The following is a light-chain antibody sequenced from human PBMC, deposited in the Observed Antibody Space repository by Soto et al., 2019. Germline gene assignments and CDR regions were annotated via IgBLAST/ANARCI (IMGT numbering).Light chain of an antibody. CDR3: SSYTSSSTLYV. V-gene: IGLV2-14*01. CDR2: EVS. J-gene: IGLJ1*01. CDR1: SSDVGGYNY. Sequence: QSALTQPASVSGSPGQSITISCTGTSSDVGGYNYVSWYQQHPGKAPKLMIYEVSNWPSGVSNRFSGSKSGNTASLTISGLQAEEEADYYCSSYTSSSTLYVFGTGTKLTVL.